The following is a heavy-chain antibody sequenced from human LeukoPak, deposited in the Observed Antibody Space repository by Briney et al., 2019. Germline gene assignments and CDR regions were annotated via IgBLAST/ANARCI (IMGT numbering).Heavy chain of an antibody. J-gene: IGHJ4*02. CDR2: INKDGSER. CDR3: GRWAEGFDF. V-gene: IGHV3-7*05. Sequence: QAGGSLRLSCEASGFSFSDFWMGWVRQAPGEGLEWVAHINKDGSERNYVSSVEGRFSISRDNAKNSLSLQMNSLRVEDTAVYFCGRWAEGFDFWGQGTLVTVSS. CDR1: GFSFSDFW.